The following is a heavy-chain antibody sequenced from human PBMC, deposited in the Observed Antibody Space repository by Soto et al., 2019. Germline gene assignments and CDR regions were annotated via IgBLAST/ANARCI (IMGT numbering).Heavy chain of an antibody. V-gene: IGHV1-69*01. CDR2: IIPIFGTA. Sequence: QVQLVQSGAEVKKPGSSVKVSCKASGGTFSSYAISWVRQAPGQGLEWMGGIIPIFGTANYAQKFQGRVTITADESTSTAYMELNSLRSEDTAVYYCARGEGAAAGTGTPLDYWGQGTLVTVSS. D-gene: IGHD6-13*01. CDR3: ARGEGAAAGTGTPLDY. J-gene: IGHJ4*02. CDR1: GGTFSSYA.